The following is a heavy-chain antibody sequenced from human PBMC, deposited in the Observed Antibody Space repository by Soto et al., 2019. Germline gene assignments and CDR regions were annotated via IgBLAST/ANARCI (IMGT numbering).Heavy chain of an antibody. CDR1: GFTVSSNY. CDR2: IYSGGST. D-gene: IGHD6-13*01. J-gene: IGHJ4*02. Sequence: GGSLRLSCAASGFTVSSNYMSWVRQAPGKGLEWVSVIYSGGSTYYADSVKGRFTISRDNSKNTLYLQMTSLRAEDTAVDYCARADYSSPSFDYWGQGTLVTVSS. CDR3: ARADYSSPSFDY. V-gene: IGHV3-53*01.